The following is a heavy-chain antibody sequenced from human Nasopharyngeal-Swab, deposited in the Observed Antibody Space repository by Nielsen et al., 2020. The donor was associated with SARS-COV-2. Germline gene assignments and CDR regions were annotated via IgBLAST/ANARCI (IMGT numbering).Heavy chain of an antibody. CDR1: GYTFSNYF. D-gene: IGHD1-26*01. CDR3: ARAFILGAAFDY. J-gene: IGHJ4*02. CDR2: INPGGDSA. V-gene: IGHV1-46*01. Sequence: SVKVSCKASGYTFSNYFIHWVRQAPGQGLEWMGIINPGGDSASFAQKFQGRLTMTRDTSTSTVYMELSSLRSEDTAVYYCARAFILGAAFDYWGQGTLVTVSS.